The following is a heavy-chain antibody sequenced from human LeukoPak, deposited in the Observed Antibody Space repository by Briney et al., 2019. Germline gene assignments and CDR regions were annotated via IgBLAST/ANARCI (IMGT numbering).Heavy chain of an antibody. CDR1: GYTLTELS. V-gene: IGHV1-24*01. Sequence: GASVTVSCTVSGYTLTELSMHWVRQAPGKGLEWMGGFDPEDGETIYAQKFQGRVTMTEDTSTDTAYMELSSLRSEGAAVYYCAILPGVISHDYWGQGTLVTVSS. CDR2: FDPEDGET. CDR3: AILPGVISHDY. D-gene: IGHD3-16*02. J-gene: IGHJ4*02.